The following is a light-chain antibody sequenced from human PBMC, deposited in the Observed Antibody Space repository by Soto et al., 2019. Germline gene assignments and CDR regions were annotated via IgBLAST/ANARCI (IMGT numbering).Light chain of an antibody. CDR1: QSVGTK. V-gene: IGKV3D-15*01. J-gene: IGKJ1*01. CDR3: QQYNEWPET. Sequence: IRRSPATVSVAPWKRASLSCRASQSVGTKLAWYQQKPGQAPRLLIHAASHRATGIPARFSGSGSGTEFTLTISSLQPEDFAAYYCQQYNEWPETFGHGTKVDIK. CDR2: AAS.